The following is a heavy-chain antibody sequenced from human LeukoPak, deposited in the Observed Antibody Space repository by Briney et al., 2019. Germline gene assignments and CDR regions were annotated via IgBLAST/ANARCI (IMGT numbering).Heavy chain of an antibody. CDR3: ARDTSAWRYGMDV. V-gene: IGHV3-7*01. CDR1: GFTFSSHW. J-gene: IGHJ6*02. Sequence: PGGSLRLSCEASGFTFSSHWMSWVRQAPGKGLEWVAIIKQDGSEKDYVDSVTGRFTISRDNAKNSLYLQMNSLRDEDTAVYYCARDTSAWRYGMDVWGQGTTVTVPS. D-gene: IGHD6-19*01. CDR2: IKQDGSEK.